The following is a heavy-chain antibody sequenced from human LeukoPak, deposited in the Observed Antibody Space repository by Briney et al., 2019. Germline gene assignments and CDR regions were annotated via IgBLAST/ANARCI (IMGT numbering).Heavy chain of an antibody. J-gene: IGHJ5*02. V-gene: IGHV4-59*12. CDR2: FYYSVST. CDR1: GGSFSGYY. D-gene: IGHD3-10*01. CDR3: ARLGPHSKYNWFDP. Sequence: SETLSLTCAVYGGSFSGYYWSWIRQPPGKGLEWIGYFYYSVSTNYNPSLKSRVTISVDASKNQFSLALRSVTAADTAVYYCARLGPHSKYNWFDPWGQGTLVTVSS.